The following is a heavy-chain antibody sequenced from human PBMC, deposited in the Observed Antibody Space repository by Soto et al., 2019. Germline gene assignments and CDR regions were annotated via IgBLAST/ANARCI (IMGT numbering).Heavy chain of an antibody. CDR2: INPSGGST. CDR1: GYAFTSYY. J-gene: IGHJ3*02. V-gene: IGHV1-46*01. Sequence: ASVKVSCKTSGYAFTSYYMHWVRQAPVPVLEWMGIINPSGGSTSYAQKFQGRVTMTRDTSTSTVYMELSSLRSEDTAVYYCARDGAYYDSSGYAFDIWGQGKMVTVSS. CDR3: ARDGAYYDSSGYAFDI. D-gene: IGHD3-22*01.